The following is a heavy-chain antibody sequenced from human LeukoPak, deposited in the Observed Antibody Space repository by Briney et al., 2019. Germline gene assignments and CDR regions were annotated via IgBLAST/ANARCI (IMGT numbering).Heavy chain of an antibody. CDR2: IAWAGI. J-gene: IGHJ6*02. CDR1: GFTFSDFA. D-gene: IGHD2-21*01. CDR3: AKGLRLFDV. Sequence: GGSLRLSCAASGFTFSDFAMTWVRQPPGQELEWVSTIAWAGIYYADSVRGRFTISRDDSENTLSLQMTDLRAEDSAVYHCAKGLRLFDVWGQGTTVTVSS. V-gene: IGHV3-23*01.